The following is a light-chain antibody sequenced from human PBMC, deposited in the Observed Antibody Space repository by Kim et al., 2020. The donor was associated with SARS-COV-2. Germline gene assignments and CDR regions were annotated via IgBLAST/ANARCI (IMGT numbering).Light chain of an antibody. J-gene: IGKJ2*01. Sequence: TGERSPLACRARQSCSSNLAWYQQKPGQAPWLLIYGASTRATGIPARFIGSGSGTEFTLTLSSLQSEDFAVYFCQQYNNWPPMDTFGQGTKREI. CDR1: QSCSSN. CDR3: QQYNNWPPMDT. CDR2: GAS. V-gene: IGKV3-15*01.